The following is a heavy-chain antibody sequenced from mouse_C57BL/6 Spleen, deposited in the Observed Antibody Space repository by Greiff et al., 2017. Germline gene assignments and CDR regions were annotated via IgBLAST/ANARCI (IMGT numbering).Heavy chain of an antibody. CDR2: IWSDGST. V-gene: IGHV2-6-1*01. CDR3: ARHVDYYGSDYWYFDV. CDR1: GFSLTSYG. J-gene: IGHJ1*03. D-gene: IGHD2-2*01. Sequence: VHLVESGPGLVAPSQSLSITCTVSGFSLTSYGVHWVRQPPGKGLEWLVVIWSDGSTTYNSALKSRLSISKDNSKSQVFLKMNSLQTDDTAMYYCARHVDYYGSDYWYFDVWGTGTTVTVSS.